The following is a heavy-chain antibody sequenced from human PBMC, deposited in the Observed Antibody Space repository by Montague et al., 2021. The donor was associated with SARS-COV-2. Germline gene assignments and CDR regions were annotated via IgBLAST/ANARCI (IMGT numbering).Heavy chain of an antibody. J-gene: IGHJ3*02. V-gene: IGHV4-59*01. CDR3: ARGFDS. CDR2: IYYSGST. Sequence: SETLSLTCTVSGGSISSYYWSWIRQPPGKGLEWIGYIYYSGSTNYNPSLKSRVTISVDTSKNQFSLKLSSVTAADTAVYYCARGFDSWGQGTMVTVST. CDR1: GGSISSYY.